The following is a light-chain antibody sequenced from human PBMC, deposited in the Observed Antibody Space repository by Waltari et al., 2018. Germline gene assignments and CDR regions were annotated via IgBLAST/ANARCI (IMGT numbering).Light chain of an antibody. Sequence: EIVLTQPPGTLSLSPGERATLPCRASQTVRTTYLAWYQQKPGQAPTLLIYGASSRATGIPDRFSGSGSGTDFSLTISSLEPEDFAVYYCQQYDISPLTFGGGTKVEIK. CDR3: QQYDISPLT. CDR1: QTVRTTY. J-gene: IGKJ4*01. CDR2: GAS. V-gene: IGKV3-20*01.